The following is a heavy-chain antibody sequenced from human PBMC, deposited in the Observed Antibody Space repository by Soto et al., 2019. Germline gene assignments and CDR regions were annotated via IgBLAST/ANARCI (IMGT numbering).Heavy chain of an antibody. CDR3: ANHDSQMVYALIDY. J-gene: IGHJ4*02. Sequence: GGSLRLSCAASGFTFSSYAMSWVRQAPGKGLEWVSAISGSGGSTYYADSVKGRFTISRDNSKNTLYLQMNSLRAEDTAVYYCANHDSQMVYALIDYWGQGTLVTVSS. V-gene: IGHV3-23*01. CDR1: GFTFSSYA. CDR2: ISGSGGST. D-gene: IGHD2-8*01.